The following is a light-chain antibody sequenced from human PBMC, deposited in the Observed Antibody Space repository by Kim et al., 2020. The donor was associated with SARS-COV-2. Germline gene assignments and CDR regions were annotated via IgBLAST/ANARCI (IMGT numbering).Light chain of an antibody. CDR1: SSNIGAVYD. CDR3: QSYDSSLRTWV. CDR2: GNS. Sequence: QRVTISCTGSSSNIGAVYDVHWYQQLPGTAPKLLIYGNSNRPSGVPDRFSGSKSGTSASLAITGLQAEDEADYYCQSYDSSLRTWVFGGGTKLTVL. V-gene: IGLV1-40*01. J-gene: IGLJ3*02.